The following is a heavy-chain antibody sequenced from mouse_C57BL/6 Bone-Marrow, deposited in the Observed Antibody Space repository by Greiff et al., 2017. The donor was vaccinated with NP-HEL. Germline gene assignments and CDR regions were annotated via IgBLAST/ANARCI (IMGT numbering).Heavy chain of an antibody. CDR1: GFSFNTYA. CDR2: IRSKSNNYAT. J-gene: IGHJ4*01. CDR3: VRQGYNYAMDY. Sequence: EVKLMESGGGLVQPKGSLKLSCAASGFSFNTYAMNWVRQAPGKGLEWVARIRSKSNNYATYYADSVKDRFTISRDDSESMLYLQMNNLKTEDTAMYYCVRQGYNYAMDYWGQGTSVTVSS. D-gene: IGHD2-2*01. V-gene: IGHV10-1*01.